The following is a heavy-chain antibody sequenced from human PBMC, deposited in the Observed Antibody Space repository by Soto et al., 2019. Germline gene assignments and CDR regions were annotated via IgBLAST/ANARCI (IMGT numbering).Heavy chain of an antibody. CDR2: INHSGST. CDR3: ARGPGSSWFEDSYYYGMDV. CDR1: GRSFSVYY. V-gene: IGHV4-34*01. Sequence: WGTLSLTSDVYGRSFSVYYWIWIPQRPGKGLECIGEINHSGSTNYKPSLKSRVTISVDTSKNQFSLKLSSVTAADTAVYYCARGPGSSWFEDSYYYGMDVWGQGTTVTVSS. D-gene: IGHD6-13*01. J-gene: IGHJ6*02.